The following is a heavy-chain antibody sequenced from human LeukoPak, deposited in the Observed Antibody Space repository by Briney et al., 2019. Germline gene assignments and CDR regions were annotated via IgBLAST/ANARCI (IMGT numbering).Heavy chain of an antibody. CDR3: ARNHDTYYYDSSGYSALGY. V-gene: IGHV1-3*01. CDR1: GYTFTSYA. D-gene: IGHD3-22*01. J-gene: IGHJ4*02. Sequence: GASVNVSCKASGYTFTSYAMHWVRQAPGQRLEWMGWINAGNGNTKYSQKFQGRVTITRDTSASTAYMELSSLRSEDTAVYYCARNHDTYYYDSSGYSALGYWGQGTLVTVSS. CDR2: INAGNGNT.